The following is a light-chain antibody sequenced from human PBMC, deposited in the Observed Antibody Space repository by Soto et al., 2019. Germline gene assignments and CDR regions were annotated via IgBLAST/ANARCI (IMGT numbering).Light chain of an antibody. V-gene: IGKV3-11*01. J-gene: IGKJ4*01. CDR3: QQRSSWPLT. CDR1: QSVGSD. Sequence: EIVLTQSPATLSLSPGERATLSCRASQSVGSDFAWYQQKPGQAPRLLIYDAFSRATGIPARFSGSGSGTDFTLTISSLEPKDFAVYFCQQRSSWPLTFGGGTMVEIK. CDR2: DAF.